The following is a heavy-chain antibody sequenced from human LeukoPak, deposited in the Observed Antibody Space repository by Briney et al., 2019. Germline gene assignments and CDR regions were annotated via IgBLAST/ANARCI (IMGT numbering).Heavy chain of an antibody. CDR2: ISGSDDNT. CDR1: GFSFGSNA. J-gene: IGHJ4*02. V-gene: IGHV3-23*01. Sequence: GGSLRLSCAASGFSFGSNAMSWVRQAPGKGLEWVSAISGSDDNTYYADSVKGRFTISRDNSKNTLYLQMNSLRAEDTAVYYCARHQYSGGSYLNYWGQGTLVTVSS. CDR3: ARHQYSGGSYLNY. D-gene: IGHD6-19*01.